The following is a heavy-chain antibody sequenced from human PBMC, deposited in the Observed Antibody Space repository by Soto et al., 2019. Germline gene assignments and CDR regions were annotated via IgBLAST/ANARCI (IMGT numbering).Heavy chain of an antibody. V-gene: IGHV1-18*01. CDR3: ARDDIAPAGGLQFAY. CDR1: GYTFTNYG. D-gene: IGHD6-13*01. CDR2: ISAYNGNT. Sequence: ASVKVSCKASGYTFTNYGISWLRQAPGQRLEWMGWISAYNGNTNNEKELQGRVTMTTDTSTSTAYMELRSLASDDTAVYYCARDDIAPAGGLQFAYRGQGTLVTVSS. J-gene: IGHJ4*02.